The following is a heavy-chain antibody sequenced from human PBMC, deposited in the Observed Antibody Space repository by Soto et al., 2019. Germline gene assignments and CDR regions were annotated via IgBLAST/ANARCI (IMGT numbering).Heavy chain of an antibody. CDR3: TRQSRWAAAYYYYGMDV. Sequence: GGSLRLSCAASGFTFSGSAMHWARQASGKGLEWVGRIRSKANSYATAYAASVKGRFTISRDDSKNTAYLQMNSLKTEDTAVYYCTRQSRWAAAYYYYGMDVWGQGTTVTVSS. D-gene: IGHD6-13*01. J-gene: IGHJ6*02. CDR1: GFTFSGSA. V-gene: IGHV3-73*01. CDR2: IRSKANSYAT.